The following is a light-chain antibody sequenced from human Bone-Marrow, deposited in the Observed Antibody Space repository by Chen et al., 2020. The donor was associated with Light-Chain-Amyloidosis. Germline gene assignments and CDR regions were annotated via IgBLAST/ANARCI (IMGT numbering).Light chain of an antibody. CDR2: GAS. CDR3: QHYDDSRGFT. Sequence: EIVLTQSPDTLSLSPGEKASLSCRASQSVGSSYLAWYQHNPGQAPRLLIYGASKRAAGVPDRFIGSGSATDFTLTISRLEPEDFALYYCQHYDDSRGFTFGPGTKVDIK. CDR1: QSVGSSY. J-gene: IGKJ3*01. V-gene: IGKV3-20*01.